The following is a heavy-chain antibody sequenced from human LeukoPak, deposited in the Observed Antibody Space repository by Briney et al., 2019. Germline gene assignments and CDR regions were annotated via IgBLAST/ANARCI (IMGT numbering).Heavy chain of an antibody. CDR2: INHSGST. V-gene: IGHV4-34*01. J-gene: IGHJ4*02. D-gene: IGHD3-3*01. Sequence: GSLRLSCAASGFTFSSYGMSWVRQPPGKGLEWIGEINHSGSTNYNPSLKSRVTISLDTSKSQFSLKVRYVTAADTAVYYCARGLNDSWTGENYWGQGTLVTVSS. CDR3: ARGLNDSWTGENY. CDR1: GFTFSSYG.